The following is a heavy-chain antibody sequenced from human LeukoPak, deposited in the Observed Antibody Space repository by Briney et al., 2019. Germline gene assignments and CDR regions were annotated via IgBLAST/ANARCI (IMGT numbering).Heavy chain of an antibody. D-gene: IGHD6-19*01. CDR2: ISYDGSNK. V-gene: IGHV3-30-3*01. J-gene: IGHJ6*02. CDR1: GFTFSSYA. Sequence: GGSLRLSCAASGFTFSSYAMHWVRQAPGKGLEWVAVISYDGSNKYYADSVKGRFTISRDNSKNTLYLQMNSLRAEDTALYYCAKDITVAGTGYYYGMDVWGQGTTVTVSS. CDR3: AKDITVAGTGYYYGMDV.